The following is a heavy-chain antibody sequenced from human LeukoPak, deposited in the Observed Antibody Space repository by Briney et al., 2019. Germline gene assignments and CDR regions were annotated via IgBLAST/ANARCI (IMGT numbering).Heavy chain of an antibody. D-gene: IGHD1-26*01. CDR3: AKSLSAWDPFDY. Sequence: GGSLRLSCAASGFTFSSYSMNWVRQAPGKGLEWVSSISSSSSYIYYADSVKGRFTISRDNAKNSLYLQMNSLRAEDTAVYYCAKSLSAWDPFDYWGQGTLVTVSS. V-gene: IGHV3-21*04. CDR1: GFTFSSYS. CDR2: ISSSSSYI. J-gene: IGHJ4*02.